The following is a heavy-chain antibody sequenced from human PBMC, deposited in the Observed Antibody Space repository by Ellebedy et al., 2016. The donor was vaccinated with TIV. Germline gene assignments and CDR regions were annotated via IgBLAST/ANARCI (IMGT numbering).Heavy chain of an antibody. D-gene: IGHD2-21*01. CDR3: ARHCLGYCGDERSNWFDP. CDR2: IYNSGSS. CDR1: GDSVSSSRYY. J-gene: IGHJ5*02. V-gene: IGHV4-39*01. Sequence: SETLSLTCNVSGDSVSSSRYYWGWIRQPPGKGLEWIGSIYNSGSSYYNLSLKSRLSISVDTSNNRFYLKLSYVTAADTAVYYCARHCLGYCGDERSNWFDPWGQGTLVTVSS.